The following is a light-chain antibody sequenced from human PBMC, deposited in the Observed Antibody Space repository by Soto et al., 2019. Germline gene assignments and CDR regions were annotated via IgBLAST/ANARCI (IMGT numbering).Light chain of an antibody. Sequence: QSALTQPRSVSGSPGQSVTISCTGTSSDVGDYNYVSWYQQHPGKAPKLLICAVNMRPSGVPDRFSGSKSGNTASLTISGLQAEDEADYSCCSYAGSYTWVFGGGTKVTVL. V-gene: IGLV2-11*01. J-gene: IGLJ3*02. CDR2: AVN. CDR3: CSYAGSYTWV. CDR1: SSDVGDYNY.